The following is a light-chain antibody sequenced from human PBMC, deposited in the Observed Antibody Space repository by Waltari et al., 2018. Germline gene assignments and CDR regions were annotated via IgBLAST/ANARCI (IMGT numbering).Light chain of an antibody. Sequence: DIVMTQSPDSLAVSLGERATINCKSSQSVLYSSNNKNYLAWYQQKPGQPPKLLIYWASTRESGVPDRFSGSGSGTDFTLTISSLQAEDVAVYYCQQYYSGPPHTFGQGTKLEIK. CDR3: QQYYSGPPHT. J-gene: IGKJ2*01. CDR2: WAS. V-gene: IGKV4-1*01. CDR1: QSVLYSSNNKNY.